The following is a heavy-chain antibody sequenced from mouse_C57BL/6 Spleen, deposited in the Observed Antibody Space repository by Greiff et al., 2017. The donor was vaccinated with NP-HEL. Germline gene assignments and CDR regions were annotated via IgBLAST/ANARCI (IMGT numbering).Heavy chain of an antibody. V-gene: IGHV1-62-2*01. CDR1: GYTFTEYT. D-gene: IGHD1-1*01. CDR2: FYPGSGSL. J-gene: IGHJ2*01. CDR3: ARHEDYYGSSYGFDY. Sequence: VQLQQSGAEPVKPGASVKLSRKASGYTFTEYTIHWVKQRSGQGLEWIGWFYPGSGSLKYNEKFKGKATLTADKSSSTVYMELSRLTSEDSAVYFCARHEDYYGSSYGFDYWGQGTTLTVSS.